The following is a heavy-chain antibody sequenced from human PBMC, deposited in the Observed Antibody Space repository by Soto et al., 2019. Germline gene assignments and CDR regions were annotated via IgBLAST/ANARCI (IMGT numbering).Heavy chain of an antibody. Sequence: PGGSLRLSCAGSGFTFTNYGLHWVRQAPGKGLEWVTFISYDGSNKYYADSVKGRFTISRDNSKNMLYLQMDSLRAEDTAVYYCAKDGAPRYCTRSSCHPAGAYWGQGTLVTVS. CDR1: GFTFTNYG. CDR2: ISYDGSNK. J-gene: IGHJ4*02. V-gene: IGHV3-30*18. D-gene: IGHD2-15*01. CDR3: AKDGAPRYCTRSSCHPAGAY.